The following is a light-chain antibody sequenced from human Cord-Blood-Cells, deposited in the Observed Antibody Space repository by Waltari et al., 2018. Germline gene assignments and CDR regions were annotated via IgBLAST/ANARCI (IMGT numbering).Light chain of an antibody. CDR3: QQSYSTPRMLT. CDR2: AAS. CDR1: QSISSY. V-gene: IGKV1-39*01. Sequence: DIQMTKSPSSLSASVGDRVTITCRASQSISSYFNWYQQKPVKAPKLLIYAASSLQSGVPSRFSGSGSGTDFTLTISSLQPEDFATYYCQQSYSTPRMLTFGGGTKVEIK. J-gene: IGKJ4*01.